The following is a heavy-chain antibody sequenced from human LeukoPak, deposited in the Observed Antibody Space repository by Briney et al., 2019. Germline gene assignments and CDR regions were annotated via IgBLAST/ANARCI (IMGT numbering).Heavy chain of an antibody. CDR1: GFTFSSYW. V-gene: IGHV3-74*01. CDR2: INSDGSST. J-gene: IGHJ5*02. D-gene: IGHD2/OR15-2a*01. Sequence: GGSLRLSCAASGFTFSSYWMHWVRQAPGKGLMWVARINSDGSSTSYADSVKGRFTISRDNAKNTLFLQMNSLRAEDTAVYYCAALPSMKQEGPWGQGTLVTVSS. CDR3: AALPSMKQEGP.